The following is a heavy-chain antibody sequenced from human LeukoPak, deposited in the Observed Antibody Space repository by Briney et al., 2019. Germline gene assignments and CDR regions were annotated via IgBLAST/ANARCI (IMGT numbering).Heavy chain of an antibody. CDR3: ARDGGYYNDSSGYSFDS. V-gene: IGHV3-21*01. D-gene: IGHD3-22*01. J-gene: IGHJ4*02. CDR1: GFTFSTYN. Sequence: GGSLRLSCAASGFTFSTYNMNWVRQAPGKGLEWVSSISSSSSYIYYADSVKGRFTISRDNAQNSLYLQMISLRAEETALYYCARDGGYYNDSSGYSFDSWGQGNLVTVSS. CDR2: ISSSSSYI.